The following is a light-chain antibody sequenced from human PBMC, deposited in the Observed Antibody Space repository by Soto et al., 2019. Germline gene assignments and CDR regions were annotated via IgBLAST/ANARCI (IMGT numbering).Light chain of an antibody. CDR3: QQYNTWPPT. J-gene: IGKJ1*01. V-gene: IGKV3-15*01. CDR1: QSVRSN. Sequence: EIVITQSPSTLSSSPFERSTLSCRASQSVRSNLAWYQQKPGQAPRLLIYGASTRATGIPARFSGSGSGTEFTLSIGSLQSEDFAIYYCQQYNTWPPTFGQGTKVDI. CDR2: GAS.